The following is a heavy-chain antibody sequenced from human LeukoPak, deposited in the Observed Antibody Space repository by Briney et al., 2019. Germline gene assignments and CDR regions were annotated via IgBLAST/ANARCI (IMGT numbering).Heavy chain of an antibody. CDR3: AKDHGGDPGPSDY. CDR1: GFTFSSYW. J-gene: IGHJ4*02. Sequence: GGSLRLSCAASGFTFSSYWMHWVRQAPGEGPEWVSAIVGSGDSTYYADSVKGRFTISRDNSKNTLYLQMNSLRAEDTAVYYCAKDHGGDPGPSDYWGQGTLVTVSS. CDR2: IVGSGDST. D-gene: IGHD2-21*02. V-gene: IGHV3-23*01.